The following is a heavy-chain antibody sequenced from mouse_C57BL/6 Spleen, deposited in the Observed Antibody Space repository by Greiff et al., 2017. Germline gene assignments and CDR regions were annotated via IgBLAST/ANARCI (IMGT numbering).Heavy chain of an antibody. V-gene: IGHV1-67*01. CDR2: ISTYYGDA. Sequence: VQLQQSGPELVRPGVSVKISCKGSGYTFTDYAMHWVKQSHAKSLEWIGVISTYYGDASYNQKFKDKATMTVNKSSSTAYMELARLKSEDSAVSYCARWATVVATRGFDYWGQGTTLTVSS. CDR1: GYTFTDYA. CDR3: ARWATVVATRGFDY. D-gene: IGHD1-1*01. J-gene: IGHJ2*01.